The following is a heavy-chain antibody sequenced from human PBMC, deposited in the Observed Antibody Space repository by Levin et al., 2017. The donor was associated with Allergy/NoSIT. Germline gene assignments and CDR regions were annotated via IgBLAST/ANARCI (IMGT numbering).Heavy chain of an antibody. D-gene: IGHD2-21*02. CDR2: IIPILGIA. Sequence: GGSLRLSCKASGGTFSSYTISWVRQAPGQGLEWMGRIIPILGIANYAQKFQGRVTITADKSTSTAYMELSSLRSEDTAVYYCARDGPRAYCGGDCSEYFQHWGQGTLVTVSS. CDR3: ARDGPRAYCGGDCSEYFQH. V-gene: IGHV1-69*04. CDR1: GGTFSSYT. J-gene: IGHJ1*01.